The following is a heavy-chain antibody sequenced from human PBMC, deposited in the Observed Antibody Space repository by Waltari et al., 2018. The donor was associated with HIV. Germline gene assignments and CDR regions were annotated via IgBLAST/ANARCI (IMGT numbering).Heavy chain of an antibody. CDR1: GGSISSSSYY. J-gene: IGHJ5*01. Sequence: QLQLQESGPGLVKPSETLSLTCAVSGGSISSSSYYWGWIRQPPGKGLEWIGSIYYSGSTYYNPSLKSRVTISVDTSKNQFSLKPSSVTAADTAVYYCARHVRSSIWFDYWGQGTLVTVSS. V-gene: IGHV4-39*01. CDR2: IYYSGST. D-gene: IGHD3-10*02. CDR3: ARHVRSSIWFDY.